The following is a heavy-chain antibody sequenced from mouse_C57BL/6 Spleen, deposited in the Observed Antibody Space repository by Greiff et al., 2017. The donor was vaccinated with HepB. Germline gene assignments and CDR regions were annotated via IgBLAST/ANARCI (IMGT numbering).Heavy chain of an antibody. CDR3: ARPGYDWYFDV. CDR2: IHPNSGST. CDR1: GYTFTSYW. Sequence: QVQLQQPGAELVKPGASVKLSCKASGYTFTSYWMHWVKQRPGQGLEWIGMIHPNSGSTNYNEKFKSKATLTVDKSSSTAYMQRSSLTSEDSAVYYCARPGYDWYFDVWGTGTTVTVSS. D-gene: IGHD3-1*01. V-gene: IGHV1-64*01. J-gene: IGHJ1*03.